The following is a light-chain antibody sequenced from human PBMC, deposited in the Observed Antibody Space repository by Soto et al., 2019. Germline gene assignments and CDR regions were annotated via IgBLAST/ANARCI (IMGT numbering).Light chain of an antibody. Sequence: EIVLTQSPATLSLSPGERATLSCRASQSVSSYLAWYQQKPGQAPRILIYDASNRATGIPDRFSGSGSGPDFTLTISSLEPEDFAVYYCQQRRHWPPMYTFVQGTKLEIK. V-gene: IGKV3-11*01. J-gene: IGKJ2*01. CDR2: DAS. CDR1: QSVSSY. CDR3: QQRRHWPPMYT.